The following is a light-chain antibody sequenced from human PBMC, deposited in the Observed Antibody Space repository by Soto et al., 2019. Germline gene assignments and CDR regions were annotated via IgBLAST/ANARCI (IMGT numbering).Light chain of an antibody. CDR1: QSVRSLH. V-gene: IGKV3-20*01. CDR2: GAS. Sequence: IVLTQSPVSLSLSPGERATLSCRASQSVRSLHLAWYQQTPGQSPRLLIYGASNRATGIPDRFNGSGSATDFTLTISRLEPEDSAVYYCQQYASPYTFGQGTKLEIK. J-gene: IGKJ2*01. CDR3: QQYASPYT.